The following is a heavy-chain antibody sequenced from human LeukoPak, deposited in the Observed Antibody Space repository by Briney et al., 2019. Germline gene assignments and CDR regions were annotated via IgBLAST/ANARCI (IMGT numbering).Heavy chain of an antibody. CDR2: ISYDGSNK. CDR1: GFTFSSYG. Sequence: GGSLRLSCAASGFTFSSYGMHWVRQAPGKGLEWVAVISYDGSNKYYADSVKGRFTISRDNSKNTLYLQMNSLRAEDTAVYYCAKDLLEQLVNPIYGMDVWVQGTTVTVSS. CDR3: AKDLLEQLVNPIYGMDV. V-gene: IGHV3-30*18. D-gene: IGHD6-6*01. J-gene: IGHJ6*02.